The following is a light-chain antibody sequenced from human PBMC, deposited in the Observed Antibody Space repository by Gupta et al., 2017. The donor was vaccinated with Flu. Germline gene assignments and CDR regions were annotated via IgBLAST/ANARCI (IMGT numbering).Light chain of an antibody. J-gene: IGLJ2*01. CDR1: GGPEY. V-gene: IGLV2-14*01. CDR2: EVT. CDR3: ASYTGYTIE. Sequence: GGPEYVSWYQQYPGKIPKLIIYEVTYRPSGISASFSGSKSGNTASLTISGLQPDDEADYFCASYTGYTIEFGGGTKLTVL.